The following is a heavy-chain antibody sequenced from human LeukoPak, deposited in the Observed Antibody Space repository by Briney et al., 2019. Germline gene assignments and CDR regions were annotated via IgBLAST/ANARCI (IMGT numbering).Heavy chain of an antibody. D-gene: IGHD3-22*01. V-gene: IGHV3-30*02. Sequence: GGSLRLSCAASGFTFSSYGMHWVRQAPGTRLEWVAFIRWDGSIQYYADSVRGRFTISRDSSKNTLYLQMNSLRAEDTAVYYCARSKSYDSSGYYFDYWGQGTLVTVSS. CDR2: IRWDGSIQ. CDR1: GFTFSSYG. CDR3: ARSKSYDSSGYYFDY. J-gene: IGHJ4*02.